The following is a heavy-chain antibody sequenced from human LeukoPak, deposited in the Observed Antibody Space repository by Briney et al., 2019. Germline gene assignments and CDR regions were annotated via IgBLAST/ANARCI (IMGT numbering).Heavy chain of an antibody. CDR1: GFTFEDYG. CDR3: ARGYGDYLY. CDR2: INWDGGST. J-gene: IGHJ4*02. D-gene: IGHD4-17*01. V-gene: IGHV3-20*04. Sequence: PGGSLRLSCGASGFTFEDYGMAWVRQAPGKGLEWVSAINWDGGSTGYADSVKGRFTISRDNAKKSQYLQMNSLRAEDTAFYYCARGYGDYLYWGQGTLVTVSS.